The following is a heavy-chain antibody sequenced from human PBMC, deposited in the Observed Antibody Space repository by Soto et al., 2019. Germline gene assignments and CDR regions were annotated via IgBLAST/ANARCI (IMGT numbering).Heavy chain of an antibody. CDR2: MNTNTGNT. CDR1: GYTFTEFD. Sequence: QVLLVQSGADEKKHGASVKVSCKTSGYTFTEFDINGLRQAPGQGLEWMGWMNTNTGNTGYAQTFQGRVTMTRDPSISTAYMELRRLRSAATDVYYCARVVRFFVGHAGYWGQGTLVTVSS. J-gene: IGHJ4*02. CDR3: ARVVRFFVGHAGY. D-gene: IGHD3-3*01. V-gene: IGHV1-8*01.